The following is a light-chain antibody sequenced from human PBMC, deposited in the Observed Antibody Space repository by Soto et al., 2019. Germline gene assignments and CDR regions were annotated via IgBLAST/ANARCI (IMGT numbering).Light chain of an antibody. J-gene: IGLJ2*01. CDR2: LDSDGSH. CDR1: SGHSSYA. V-gene: IGLV4-69*01. CDR3: QTWGTGIHVV. Sequence: QSVLTQSPSASASLGASVKLTCTLSSGHSSYAIAWHQLQPEKGPRYLMKLDSDGSHSKGDGIPDRFSGSSSGAERYLTISSLHSEDEADYYCQTWGTGIHVVFGGGTKLTVL.